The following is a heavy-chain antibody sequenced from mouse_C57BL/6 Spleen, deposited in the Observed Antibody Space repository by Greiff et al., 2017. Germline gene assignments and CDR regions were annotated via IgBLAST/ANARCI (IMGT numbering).Heavy chain of an antibody. Sequence: QVQLQQSGAELVKPGASVKMSCKASGYTFTSYWITWVKQRPGQGLEWIGDIYPGSGSTNYNEKLKSKATLTVDTSSSTAYMQLSSLTSEDSAVYYGAMVTRRGRRYFDVWGTGTTVTVSS. CDR1: GYTFTSYW. CDR2: IYPGSGST. J-gene: IGHJ1*03. D-gene: IGHD2-2*01. V-gene: IGHV1-55*01. CDR3: AMVTRRGRRYFDV.